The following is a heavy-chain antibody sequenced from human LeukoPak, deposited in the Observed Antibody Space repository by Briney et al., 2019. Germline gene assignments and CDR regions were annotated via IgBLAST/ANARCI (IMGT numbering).Heavy chain of an antibody. D-gene: IGHD3-16*01. J-gene: IGHJ4*02. CDR3: ARRGGAAVYYFDY. CDR1: GFTLSSYG. CDR2: IWYDGSNK. Sequence: GGSLRISCAASGFTLSSYGMHWVRQAPGKGLEWVAVIWYDGSNKYYADSVKGRFTISRDNSKNTLYLQMNSLRAEDTAVYYCARRGGAAVYYFDYWGQGTLVTVSS. V-gene: IGHV3-33*01.